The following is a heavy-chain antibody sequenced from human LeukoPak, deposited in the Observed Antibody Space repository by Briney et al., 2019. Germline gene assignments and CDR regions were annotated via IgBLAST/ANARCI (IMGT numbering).Heavy chain of an antibody. D-gene: IGHD3-10*01. J-gene: IGHJ4*02. CDR1: GFTFSDYP. CDR3: ARDLLRGAPDYFDH. V-gene: IGHV3-30*04. CDR2: IGYDGINK. Sequence: PGGSLRLSCAASGFTFSDYPFHWVRQVPGKGLEWVAVIGYDGINKYYTDSVKGRFTISRDDSKNTLYLQMDSLRVEDTALYYCARDLLRGAPDYFDHWGQGTLVTVSS.